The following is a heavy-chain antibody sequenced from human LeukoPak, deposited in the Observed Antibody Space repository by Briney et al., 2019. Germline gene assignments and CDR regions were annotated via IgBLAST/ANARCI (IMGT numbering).Heavy chain of an antibody. Sequence: ASVKVSCKASGYTFTSYYMHWVRQAPGQGLEWMGIINPSGGSTSYAQKFQGRVTMTRDTSTSTVYMELSSLRSEDTAVYYCATLVGATKGYYYGMDVWGQGTTVTVSS. J-gene: IGHJ6*02. CDR1: GYTFTSYY. CDR3: ATLVGATKGYYYGMDV. CDR2: INPSGGST. V-gene: IGHV1-46*01. D-gene: IGHD1-26*01.